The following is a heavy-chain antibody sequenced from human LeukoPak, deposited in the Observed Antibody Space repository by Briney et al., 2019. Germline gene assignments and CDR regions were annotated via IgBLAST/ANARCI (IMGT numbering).Heavy chain of an antibody. CDR2: INPNSGGT. CDR1: GYTFTGYY. D-gene: IGHD2-21*01. Sequence: GASVKVSCKASGYTFTGYYMHWVRQAPGQGLEWMGWINPNSGGTNYAQKFQGRVTMTRDTSISTAYMELSRLRSDDTAVYYCARESLFQKQRRFDYWGQGTLVTVSS. V-gene: IGHV1-2*02. CDR3: ARESLFQKQRRFDY. J-gene: IGHJ4*02.